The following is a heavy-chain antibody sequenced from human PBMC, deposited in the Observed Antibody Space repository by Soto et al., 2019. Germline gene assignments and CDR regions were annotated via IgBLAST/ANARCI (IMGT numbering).Heavy chain of an antibody. CDR2: IDPSDSYT. Sequence: GESLKISCKGSGYSFTSYWISWVRQMPGKGLEWMGRIDPSDSYTNYSPSFQGHVTISADKSISTAYLQWSSLKASDTAMYYCARDSRGVAGTGDYYGMDVWGQGTTVTVSS. J-gene: IGHJ6*02. CDR3: ARDSRGVAGTGDYYGMDV. V-gene: IGHV5-10-1*01. D-gene: IGHD6-19*01. CDR1: GYSFTSYW.